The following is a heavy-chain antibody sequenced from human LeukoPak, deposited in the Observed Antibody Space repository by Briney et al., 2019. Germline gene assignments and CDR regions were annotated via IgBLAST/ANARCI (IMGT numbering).Heavy chain of an antibody. J-gene: IGHJ3*02. Sequence: SETLSLTCTVSGGSISSSSYYWGWIRQPPGKGLEWIGTIYYNGSTSYNPSLKSRVIISVDTSKNQFSLKLSSVTAADTAVYYCAGGGNDYGDYRDAFDIWGQGTMVTVSS. CDR1: GGSISSSSYY. D-gene: IGHD4-17*01. CDR3: AGGGNDYGDYRDAFDI. CDR2: IYYNGST. V-gene: IGHV4-39*02.